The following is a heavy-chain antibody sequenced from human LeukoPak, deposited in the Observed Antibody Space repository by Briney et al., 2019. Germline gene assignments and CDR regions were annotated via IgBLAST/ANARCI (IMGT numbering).Heavy chain of an antibody. CDR1: GYTFTSYD. Sequence: GASVKVSCKASGYTFTSYDINWVRQATGQGLEWMGWMNPNSGNTGYAQKFQGRVTMTRNTSISTAYMELSSLRSEGTAVYYCARGQQLHFTLNWFDPWGQGTLVTVSS. J-gene: IGHJ5*02. D-gene: IGHD6-13*01. CDR2: MNPNSGNT. V-gene: IGHV1-8*01. CDR3: ARGQQLHFTLNWFDP.